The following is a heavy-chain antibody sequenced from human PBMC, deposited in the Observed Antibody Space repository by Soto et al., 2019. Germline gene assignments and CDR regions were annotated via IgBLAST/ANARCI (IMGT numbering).Heavy chain of an antibody. Sequence: SETLSLTCSVSGGSISGSYWSWIRQPPGKGLEWIGYISYSGNINYNPSLKSRVTISIDTSKNQFSLKLSSVTAADTAVYYCAGGEYYYYMDVWGKGTTVTVSS. D-gene: IGHD3-16*01. J-gene: IGHJ6*03. V-gene: IGHV4-59*01. CDR2: ISYSGNI. CDR3: AGGEYYYYMDV. CDR1: GGSISGSY.